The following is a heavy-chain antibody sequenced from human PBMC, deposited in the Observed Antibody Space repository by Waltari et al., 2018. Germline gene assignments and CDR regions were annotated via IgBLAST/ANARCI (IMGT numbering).Heavy chain of an antibody. Sequence: EVQLLESGGGLVQPGGSLRLSCAASGFPFSSYAMSWVRRAPGKGLEWVSAISGSGGSTYYADSVKGRFTISRDNSKNTLYLQMNSLRAEDTAVYYCALAYGSGSYYNDYWGQGTLVTVSS. CDR2: ISGSGGST. J-gene: IGHJ4*02. CDR3: ALAYGSGSYYNDY. D-gene: IGHD3-10*01. CDR1: GFPFSSYA. V-gene: IGHV3-23*01.